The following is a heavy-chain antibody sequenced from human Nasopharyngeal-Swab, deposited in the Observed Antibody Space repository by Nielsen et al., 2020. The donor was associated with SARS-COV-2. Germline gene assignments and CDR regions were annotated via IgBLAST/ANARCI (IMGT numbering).Heavy chain of an antibody. CDR3: ARIKSGPYSSLYYYGLDV. V-gene: IGHV4-34*01. J-gene: IGHJ6*02. Sequence: SETLSLTCAFYCGSFNSYYWTWIRQSPGKVLEWIGEISHSGSTKYNPSLKSRLTISVDTSNNQFSLKLTSVTAADTGVYYCARIKSGPYSSLYYYGLDVWGPGTTVTVSS. CDR1: CGSFNSYY. D-gene: IGHD1-26*01. CDR2: ISHSGST.